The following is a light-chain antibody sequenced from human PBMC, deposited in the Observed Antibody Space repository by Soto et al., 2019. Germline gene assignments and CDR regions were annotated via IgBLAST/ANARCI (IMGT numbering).Light chain of an antibody. CDR1: SSDVGASDY. Sequence: QSSLTLPPSASGSPGQSVTISCTGTSSDVGASDYVSWYQQHPGKAPKLMIYEINKRPSGVPDRFSGYKSGNTASLTVSGLQAADEADYYCSSLAGSTNLPYVLGTGNKVTVL. CDR2: EIN. V-gene: IGLV2-8*01. J-gene: IGLJ1*01. CDR3: SSLAGSTNLPYV.